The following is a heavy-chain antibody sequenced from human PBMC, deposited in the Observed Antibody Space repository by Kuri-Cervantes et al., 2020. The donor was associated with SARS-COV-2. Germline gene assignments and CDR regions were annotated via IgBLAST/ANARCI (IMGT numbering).Heavy chain of an antibody. Sequence: GESLKISCKHSGNSFTTYWIGWVRQMPGNGLELMGIIYPGDSDTRYSPSFQGQVTISADKSISTAYLQWSSLKASDTAMYYCARLNSSWYPHYFDYWGQGTLVTVSS. J-gene: IGHJ4*02. V-gene: IGHV5-51*01. D-gene: IGHD6-13*01. CDR1: GNSFTTYW. CDR2: IYPGDSDT. CDR3: ARLNSSWYPHYFDY.